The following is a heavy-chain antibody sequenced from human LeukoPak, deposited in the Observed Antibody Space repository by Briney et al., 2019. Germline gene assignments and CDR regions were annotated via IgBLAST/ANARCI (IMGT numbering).Heavy chain of an antibody. CDR1: GFIFTTYA. Sequence: PGVSLRLSCTASGFIFTTYAMSWVPQAPEKALECLSSISDRCGSTYYADAVKGRFTISRDNSKNTVYLQLNSLTAEDTAIYYCAKSFAGGIAISFDFWGRGNLVTVSS. V-gene: IGHV3-23*01. D-gene: IGHD3-16*01. CDR2: ISDRCGST. J-gene: IGHJ4*02. CDR3: AKSFAGGIAISFDF.